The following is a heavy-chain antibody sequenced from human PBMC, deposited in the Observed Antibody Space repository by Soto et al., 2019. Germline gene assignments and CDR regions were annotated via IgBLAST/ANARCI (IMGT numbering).Heavy chain of an antibody. J-gene: IGHJ3*02. Sequence: QLQLQESGSGLVKPSQTLSLTCAVSGGSISSGGYSWSWIRLPPGKGLEWIGNNYHSGGTSYNQFHKSRVTMSIDMSKNECSLRLTAETAADSAAYYCARTQWDYDVLTGRLWRAFDIWGQGTKVTVSS. CDR2: NYHSGGT. V-gene: IGHV4-30-2*01. CDR1: GGSISSGGYS. CDR3: ARTQWDYDVLTGRLWRAFDI. D-gene: IGHD3-9*01.